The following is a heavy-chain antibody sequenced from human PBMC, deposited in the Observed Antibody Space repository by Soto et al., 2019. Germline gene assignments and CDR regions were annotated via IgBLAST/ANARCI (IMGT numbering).Heavy chain of an antibody. CDR1: RSRCFC. D-gene: IGHD2-2*01. V-gene: IGHV4-31*02. Sequence: RSRCFCWRWIRQNPGKGLEWIGYIYYSGSTYYNPSLKSRVTITVDTSNSQFSLKLSSVTAAHTAVYSCADGPAAQEPMDAFDIWGHGTMVTVSS. CDR2: IYYSGST. CDR3: ADGPAAQEPMDAFDI. J-gene: IGHJ3*02.